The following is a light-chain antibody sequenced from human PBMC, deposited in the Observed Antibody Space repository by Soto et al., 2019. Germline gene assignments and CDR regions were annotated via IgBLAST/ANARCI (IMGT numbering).Light chain of an antibody. V-gene: IGLV4-60*02. Sequence: QSVLTQSSSASASLGSSVKLTCTLSSGHSRYIIAWHQQQPGKAPLYLMKIEGSGSYNKGSGVPDSFSGSSSGADRYLTISNLQFEYEAYYYFETWDSNTQTVFGGGTKLTVL. CDR3: ETWDSNTQTV. CDR2: IEGSGSY. CDR1: SGHSRYI. J-gene: IGLJ3*02.